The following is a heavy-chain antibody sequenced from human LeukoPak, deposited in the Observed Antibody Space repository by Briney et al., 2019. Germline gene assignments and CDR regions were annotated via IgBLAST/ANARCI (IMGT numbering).Heavy chain of an antibody. Sequence: GGSLRLSCAASGFTFSSYAMSWVRQAPGKGLEWVSAISGSGGRTYYADSVKGRFTISRDNSKNTLYLQMNSLRAEDTAVYYCARGTLKGYSYGYRYWGQGTLVTVSS. D-gene: IGHD5-18*01. V-gene: IGHV3-23*01. CDR2: ISGSGGRT. J-gene: IGHJ4*02. CDR3: ARGTLKGYSYGYRY. CDR1: GFTFSSYA.